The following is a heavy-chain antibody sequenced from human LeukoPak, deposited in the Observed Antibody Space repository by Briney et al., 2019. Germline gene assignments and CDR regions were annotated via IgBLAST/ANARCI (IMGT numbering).Heavy chain of an antibody. D-gene: IGHD6-6*01. V-gene: IGHV3-9*03. J-gene: IGHJ4*02. CDR1: GFTFDDYA. CDR3: AKGMYSSSSPGIDY. CDR2: ISWNSGSI. Sequence: PGGSLRLSCAASGFTFDDYAMHWVRQAPGKGLEWVSGISWNSGSIGYADSVKGRFTISRDNAKNSLYLQMNSLRAEDMALYYCAKGMYSSSSPGIDYWGQGTLVTVSS.